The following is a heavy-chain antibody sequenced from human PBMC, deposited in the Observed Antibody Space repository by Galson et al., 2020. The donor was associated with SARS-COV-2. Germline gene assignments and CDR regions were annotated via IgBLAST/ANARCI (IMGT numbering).Heavy chain of an antibody. Sequence: ASVKVSCKVSGYTLTELSMHWVRQAPGKGLEWMGGFDPEDGETIYAQKFQGRVTMTEDTSTDTAYMELSSLRSEDTAVYYCATTTATARLNWFDPWGQGTLVTVSS. V-gene: IGHV1-24*01. CDR3: ATTTATARLNWFDP. CDR2: FDPEDGET. D-gene: IGHD2-15*01. CDR1: GYTLTELS. J-gene: IGHJ5*02.